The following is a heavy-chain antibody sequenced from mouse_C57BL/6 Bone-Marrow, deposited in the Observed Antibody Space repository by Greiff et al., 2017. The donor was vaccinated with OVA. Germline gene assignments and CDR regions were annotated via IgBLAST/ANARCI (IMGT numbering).Heavy chain of an antibody. J-gene: IGHJ4*01. D-gene: IGHD2-3*01. CDR1: GYTFTSYW. CDR3: ARWAGYYFYYAMDY. CDR2: IDPSDSYT. Sequence: QVQLQQPGAELVKPGASVKLSCKASGYTFTSYWMQWVNQRPGQGLEWIGEIDPSDSYTNYNQKFKGKAKLTVDTSSSTAYMQLSSLTSEDSAVYYCARWAGYYFYYAMDYWGQGTSVTVSS. V-gene: IGHV1-50*01.